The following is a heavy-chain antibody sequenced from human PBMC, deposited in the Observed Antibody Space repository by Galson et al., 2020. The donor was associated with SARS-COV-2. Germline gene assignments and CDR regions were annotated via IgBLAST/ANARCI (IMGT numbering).Heavy chain of an antibody. J-gene: IGHJ6*02. Sequence: ASVTVSCKASGYTFTSYGISWVRQAPGQGLEWMGWISAYNGNTNYAQKLQGRVTMTTDTSTSTAYMELRSLRSDDTAVYYCAREKQQLAYYYYYGMDVWGQGTTVTVSS. CDR3: AREKQQLAYYYYYGMDV. D-gene: IGHD6-13*01. CDR1: GYTFTSYG. V-gene: IGHV1-18*01. CDR2: ISAYNGNT.